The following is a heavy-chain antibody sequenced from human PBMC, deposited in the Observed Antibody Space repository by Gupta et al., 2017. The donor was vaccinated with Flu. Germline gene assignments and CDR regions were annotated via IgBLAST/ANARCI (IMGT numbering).Heavy chain of an antibody. Sequence: EVQLVESGGGVVQPGGSRRLSCAASGFTFSSYWMNWVRQAPGKGLEWVANIKKDGSEKYYVDSVKGRFTISRDNAKNSLYLQMNSLRAEDTAVYYCARGIADNWFDPWGQGTLVTVSS. CDR3: ARGIADNWFDP. CDR1: GFTFSSYW. D-gene: IGHD6-13*01. J-gene: IGHJ5*02. V-gene: IGHV3-7*04. CDR2: IKKDGSEK.